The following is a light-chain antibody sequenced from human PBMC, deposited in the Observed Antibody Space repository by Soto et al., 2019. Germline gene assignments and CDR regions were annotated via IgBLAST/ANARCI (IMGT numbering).Light chain of an antibody. CDR2: GAS. J-gene: IGKJ1*01. CDR3: QQYGSSPTT. V-gene: IGKV3-20*01. Sequence: EIVLTQSPATLSLSQGERATLSCRASQSVSSSYLAWYQQKPGQAPRFLIYGASSRATGIPDRFSGSGSGTDFTLTISRLEPEDFAVYYCQQYGSSPTTFGQGTKVDI. CDR1: QSVSSSY.